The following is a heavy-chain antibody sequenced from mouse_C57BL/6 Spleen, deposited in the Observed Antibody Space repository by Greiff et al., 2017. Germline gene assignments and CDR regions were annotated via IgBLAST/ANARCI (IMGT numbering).Heavy chain of an antibody. V-gene: IGHV1-81*01. J-gene: IGHJ3*01. D-gene: IGHD1-1*01. Sequence: VKLQQSGAELARPGASVKLSCKASGYTFTSYGISWVKQRTGQGLEWIGEIYPRSGNTYYNEKFKGKATLTADKSSSTAYMELRSLTSEDSAVYFCARPYYGSSYGFAYWGQGTLVTVSA. CDR1: GYTFTSYG. CDR3: ARPYYGSSYGFAY. CDR2: IYPRSGNT.